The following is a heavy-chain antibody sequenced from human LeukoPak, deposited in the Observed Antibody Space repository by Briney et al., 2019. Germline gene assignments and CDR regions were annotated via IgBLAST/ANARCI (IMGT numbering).Heavy chain of an antibody. CDR1: GYTFTGYY. J-gene: IGHJ6*03. D-gene: IGHD3-10*01. Sequence: ASAKVSCKASGYTFTGYYMHWVRQAPGQGLEWMGWINPNNGGTNYAQKFQGRVTMTRDTSTSTAYMELSRLRSDDTAVYHCARGHGSYYYYMDVWGMGTTVTVSS. CDR3: ARGHGSYYYYMDV. V-gene: IGHV1-2*02. CDR2: INPNNGGT.